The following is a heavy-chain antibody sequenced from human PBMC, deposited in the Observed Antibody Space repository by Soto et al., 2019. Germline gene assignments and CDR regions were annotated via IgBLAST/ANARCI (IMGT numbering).Heavy chain of an antibody. CDR2: IYYSGST. J-gene: IGHJ4*02. Sequence: SETLSLTCTVSGGSISSYYWSWIRQPPGKGLEWIGYIYYSGSTNYNPSLKSRVTISVDTSKNQFSLKLSSVTAADTAVYYCARVMAAACFDYWGQGTLVTVSS. CDR3: ARVMAAACFDY. CDR1: GGSISSYY. V-gene: IGHV4-59*01. D-gene: IGHD6-13*01.